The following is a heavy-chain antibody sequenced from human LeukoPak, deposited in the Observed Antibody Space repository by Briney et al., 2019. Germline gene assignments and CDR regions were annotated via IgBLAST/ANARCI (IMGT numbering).Heavy chain of an antibody. Sequence: GASVKVSCKASGYTFTSYGISWVRQAPGQGLEWMGWISAYNGNANYAQKLQGRVTMTTDTSTSTAYMELRSLRSDDTAVYYCARGAAAAGYYPIDYWGQGTLVTVSS. J-gene: IGHJ4*02. D-gene: IGHD6-13*01. CDR3: ARGAAAAGYYPIDY. CDR1: GYTFTSYG. V-gene: IGHV1-18*01. CDR2: ISAYNGNA.